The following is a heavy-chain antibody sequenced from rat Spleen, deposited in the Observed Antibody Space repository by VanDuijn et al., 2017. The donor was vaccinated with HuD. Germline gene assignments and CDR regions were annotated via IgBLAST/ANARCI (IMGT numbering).Heavy chain of an antibody. V-gene: IGHV3-3*01. CDR3: ARGGSSYVMDA. J-gene: IGHJ4*01. CDR2: INSAGST. Sequence: EVQLQESGPGLVKPSQSLSLTCSVTGYSIKSSYRWNWIRKFPGNKLEWMGYINSAGSTKYNPSLKSRIAITRDTSKNQFFLELNSVTLEDTATYYCARGGSSYVMDAWGQGASVTVSS. D-gene: IGHD5-1*01. CDR1: GYSIKSSYR.